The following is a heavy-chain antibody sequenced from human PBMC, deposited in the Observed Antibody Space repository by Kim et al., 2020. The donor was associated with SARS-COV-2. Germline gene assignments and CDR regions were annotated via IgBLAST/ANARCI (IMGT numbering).Heavy chain of an antibody. V-gene: IGHV5-51*01. CDR3: ARLTSGYSYGCYYYGMDV. D-gene: IGHD5-18*01. Sequence: GESLKISCKGSGYSFTSYWIAWVRQMPGKGLEWMGIIYPGDSDTRYSPSFQGQVTISADKSISTAYLQWSSLKDSDTAMYYCARLTSGYSYGCYYYGMDVWGKGTTVTVSS. CDR1: GYSFTSYW. J-gene: IGHJ6*04. CDR2: IYPGDSDT.